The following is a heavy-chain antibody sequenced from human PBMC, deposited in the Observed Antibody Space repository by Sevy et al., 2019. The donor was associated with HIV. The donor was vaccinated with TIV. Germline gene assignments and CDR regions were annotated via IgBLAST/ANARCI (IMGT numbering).Heavy chain of an antibody. CDR1: GFTFSSYW. J-gene: IGHJ3*02. Sequence: GGSLRLSCAASGFTFSSYWMHWVRQAPGKGLVWVSRINSDGSSTSYADSVKGRFTISRDNSKNTLYLQMNSLRAEDTAVYYCARDGYYYGLGSYYDAFDIWGQGTMVTVSS. V-gene: IGHV3-74*01. CDR2: INSDGSST. CDR3: ARDGYYYGLGSYYDAFDI. D-gene: IGHD3-10*01.